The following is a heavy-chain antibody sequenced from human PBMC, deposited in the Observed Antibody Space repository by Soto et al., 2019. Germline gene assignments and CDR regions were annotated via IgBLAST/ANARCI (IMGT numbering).Heavy chain of an antibody. CDR2: IYYSGST. J-gene: IGHJ6*02. CDR3: ARVEGQQLVDYYYYYGMDV. V-gene: IGHV4-31*03. Sequence: TLSLTCTVSGGSISSGGYYWSWIRQHPGKGLEWIGYIYYSGSTYYNPSLKSRVTISVDTSKNQFSLKLSSVTAADTAVYYCARVEGQQLVDYYYYYGMDVWGQGTTVTVYS. D-gene: IGHD6-13*01. CDR1: GGSISSGGYY.